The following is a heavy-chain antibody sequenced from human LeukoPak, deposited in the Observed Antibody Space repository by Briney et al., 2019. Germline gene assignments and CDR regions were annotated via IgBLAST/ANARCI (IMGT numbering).Heavy chain of an antibody. CDR3: AMVRGASDY. Sequence: SETLSLTCTVSGGSISNSNYYWGWIRRPPGKGLEWIGNIYYTGSTYYNPSLKSRVTISVDTSKNQFSLKLSSVTAADTAVYYCAMVRGASDYWGQGTLVTVSS. D-gene: IGHD3-10*01. CDR1: GGSISNSNYY. V-gene: IGHV4-39*01. CDR2: IYYTGST. J-gene: IGHJ4*02.